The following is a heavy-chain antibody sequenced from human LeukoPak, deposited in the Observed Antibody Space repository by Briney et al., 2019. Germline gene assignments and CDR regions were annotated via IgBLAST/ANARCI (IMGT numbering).Heavy chain of an antibody. V-gene: IGHV4-30-4*08. CDR2: IYYSGST. Sequence: SETLSLTCTVSGGSISSGDYYWSWIRQPPGNGLEWIGYIYYSGSTYYNPSLKSRVTISVDTSKNQFSLKLSSVTAADTAVYYCARVSGQQLYFYWGQGTLVTVSS. J-gene: IGHJ4*02. CDR1: GGSISSGDYY. D-gene: IGHD6-13*01. CDR3: ARVSGQQLYFY.